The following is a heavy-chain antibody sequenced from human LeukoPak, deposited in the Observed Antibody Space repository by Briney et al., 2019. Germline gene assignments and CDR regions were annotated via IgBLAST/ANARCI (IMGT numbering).Heavy chain of an antibody. V-gene: IGHV4-34*01. CDR1: GGSFSGYY. J-gene: IGHJ3*02. D-gene: IGHD6-13*01. CDR2: INHSGST. Sequence: SETLSLTCAVYGGSFSGYYWSWIRQPPGKGLEWIGEINHSGSTNYNPSLKSRATMSVDTSKKQFSLKLSSVTAADTAVYYCARRIAAAKDAFDIWGQGTMVTVSS. CDR3: ARRIAAAKDAFDI.